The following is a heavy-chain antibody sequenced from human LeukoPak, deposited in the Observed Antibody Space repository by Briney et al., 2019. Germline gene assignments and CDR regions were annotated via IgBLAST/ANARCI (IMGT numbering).Heavy chain of an antibody. D-gene: IGHD3-10*01. Sequence: GGSLRLSCAASGFTFSDTWMHWVRQAPGEGLVWVSRIRSDGSDTRYAESVKGRFTISRDNAKNSLYLQMNSLRAEDTAVYYCARVVRGVMYYYYYYMDVWGKGTTVTVSS. CDR3: ARVVRGVMYYYYYYMDV. CDR2: IRSDGSDT. CDR1: GFTFSDTW. V-gene: IGHV3-74*01. J-gene: IGHJ6*03.